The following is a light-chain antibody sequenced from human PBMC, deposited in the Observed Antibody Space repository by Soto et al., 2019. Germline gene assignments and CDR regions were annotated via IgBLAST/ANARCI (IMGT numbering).Light chain of an antibody. CDR1: SRDIGNYNY. V-gene: IGLV2-14*01. Sequence: QPVLTQPASVSGSPGQSITISCTGTSRDIGNYNYVSWYQQLPGKAPKLVIYEVSNPPSGISDRFSGSKSGQTASLTISGLQTEDEADYFCGSYRSSNTLVVFGGGTKLTVL. CDR3: GSYRSSNTLVV. J-gene: IGLJ3*02. CDR2: EVS.